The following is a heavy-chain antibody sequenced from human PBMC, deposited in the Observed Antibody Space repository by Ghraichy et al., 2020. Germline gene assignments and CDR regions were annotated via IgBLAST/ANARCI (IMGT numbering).Heavy chain of an antibody. V-gene: IGHV3-7*03. CDR3: ARESQLRNFDY. D-gene: IGHD2-2*01. J-gene: IGHJ4*02. CDR2: MKQDGSEK. CDR1: GFTFSSNW. Sequence: GGSLRLSCAGSGFTFSSNWMSWVRQAPGKGLEWVASMKQDGSEKYYVDSVKGRFTISRDNAKSSLYLQMNDLRAEDTAVYYCARESQLRNFDYWGQGSLVTVSS.